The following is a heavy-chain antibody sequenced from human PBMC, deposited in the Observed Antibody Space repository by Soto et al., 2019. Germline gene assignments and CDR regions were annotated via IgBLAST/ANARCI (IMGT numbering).Heavy chain of an antibody. CDR3: ARDKRDLRFLEWSYYFDY. J-gene: IGHJ4*02. CDR1: GFTFSSSA. CDR2: ISYDGSNK. Sequence: QVQLVESGGGVVQPGRSLRLSCVASGFTFSSSAMHWVRQAPGKGLEWVAVISYDGSNKYYADSVKGRFTISRDNSKNTLYLQMNSLRAEDTAVYYCARDKRDLRFLEWSYYFDYWGQGTLVTVSS. D-gene: IGHD3-3*01. V-gene: IGHV3-30-3*01.